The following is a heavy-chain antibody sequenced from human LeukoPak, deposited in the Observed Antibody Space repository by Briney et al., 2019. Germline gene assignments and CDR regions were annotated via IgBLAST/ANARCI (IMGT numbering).Heavy chain of an antibody. CDR2: ISSNGAKT. Sequence: GGSLRLSGAASGLILSDYAIHWVRQGPGKGLEYVAAISSNGAKTFYAEPVKGRFTISRDNSDNTVDLQMDSLRVEDMGVYYCARGRGGSYDSWGQGILVTVSS. V-gene: IGHV3-64*02. J-gene: IGHJ4*02. CDR1: GLILSDYA. CDR3: ARGRGGSYDS. D-gene: IGHD1-26*01.